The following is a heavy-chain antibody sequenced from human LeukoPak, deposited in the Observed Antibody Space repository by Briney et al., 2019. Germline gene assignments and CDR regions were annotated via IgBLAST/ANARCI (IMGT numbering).Heavy chain of an antibody. CDR2: ISGSGGST. CDR1: GFTFSSYA. J-gene: IGHJ4*02. V-gene: IGHV3-23*01. Sequence: GGSLRLSCAASGFTFSSYAMSWVRQAPGKGLEWVSAISGSGGSTYYADSVKGRFTISRDNSKNTLYLQMNSLRAEDTAVYYCAKEGGNVWGSYRYTAPRYYFDYWGQGTLVTVSS. D-gene: IGHD3-16*02. CDR3: AKEGGNVWGSYRYTAPRYYFDY.